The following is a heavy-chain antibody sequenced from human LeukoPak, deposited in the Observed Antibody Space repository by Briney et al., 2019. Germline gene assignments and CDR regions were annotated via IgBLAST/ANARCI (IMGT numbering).Heavy chain of an antibody. CDR2: ISTTSSSI. V-gene: IGHV3-21*01. D-gene: IGHD3-10*01. CDR3: ARDLLRYYYGSGRGY. Sequence: GGSLRLSCAASGFTFSSYSMNWVRQAPGKGLEWVSSISTTSSSIYYADSVKGRFTISRDNAKNSLYLQMNSLRAEDTALYYCARDLLRYYYGSGRGYWGQGTLVTVSS. CDR1: GFTFSSYS. J-gene: IGHJ4*02.